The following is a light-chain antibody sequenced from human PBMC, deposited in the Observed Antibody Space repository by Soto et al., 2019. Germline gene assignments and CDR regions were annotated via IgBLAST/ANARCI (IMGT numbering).Light chain of an antibody. CDR1: SSDIGNNY. CDR2: END. V-gene: IGLV1-51*02. J-gene: IGLJ3*02. Sequence: QAVVTQPPSVSAAPGQKVTISXSGSSSDIGNNYVSWYQQLPGTAPKLLIYENDKRPSGIPDRFSGSKSGTSATLGITGLQTGDEADYYCGTWDTSLSTGVFGGGTKLTVL. CDR3: GTWDTSLSTGV.